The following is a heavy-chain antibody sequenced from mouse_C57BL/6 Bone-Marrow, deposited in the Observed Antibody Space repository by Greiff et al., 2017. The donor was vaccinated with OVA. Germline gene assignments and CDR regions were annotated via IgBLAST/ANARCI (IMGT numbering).Heavy chain of an antibody. V-gene: IGHV1-63*01. CDR2: IYPGGGYT. Sequence: VQLQQSGAELVRPGTSVKMSCKASGYTFTNYWIGWAKQRPGHGLEWIGDIYPGGGYTNYNEKFKGKATLTADKSSSTAYMQFSGLTSEDSAIYYCARLDYYGSSYAMDYWGQGTSVTVSS. J-gene: IGHJ4*01. CDR1: GYTFTNYW. CDR3: ARLDYYGSSYAMDY. D-gene: IGHD1-1*01.